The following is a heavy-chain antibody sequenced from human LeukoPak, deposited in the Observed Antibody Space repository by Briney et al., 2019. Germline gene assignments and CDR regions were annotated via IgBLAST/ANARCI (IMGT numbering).Heavy chain of an antibody. Sequence: PWGSLTLSCTASGFTFSSYGMSWVRQAPGKGLEWVSAISGSGGSTYYADSVKGRFTISRDNSKNTLYLQMNGLRAEDTAVYYCATISSYGTGFDNWGQGTLVTVSS. CDR3: ATISSYGTGFDN. V-gene: IGHV3-23*01. J-gene: IGHJ4*02. CDR1: GFTFSSYG. D-gene: IGHD7-27*01. CDR2: ISGSGGST.